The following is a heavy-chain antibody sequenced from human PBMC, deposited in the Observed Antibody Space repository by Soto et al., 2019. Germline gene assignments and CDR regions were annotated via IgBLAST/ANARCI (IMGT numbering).Heavy chain of an antibody. J-gene: IGHJ6*02. Sequence: QVQLVESGGGVVQPGRSLRLSCAASGFTFSSYGMHWVRQAPGKGLEWVAVISYDGSNKYYADSVKGRFTISRDNSTNTLYLQMNSLRAEHTAVYYCAKVPVEWLVVYYYGMDVWGQGTTVTVSS. V-gene: IGHV3-30*18. CDR2: ISYDGSNK. CDR3: AKVPVEWLVVYYYGMDV. D-gene: IGHD6-19*01. CDR1: GFTFSSYG.